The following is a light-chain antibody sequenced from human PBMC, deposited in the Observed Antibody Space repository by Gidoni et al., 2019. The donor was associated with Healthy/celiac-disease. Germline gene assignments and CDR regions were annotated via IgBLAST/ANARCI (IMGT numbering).Light chain of an antibody. J-gene: IGKJ2*01. CDR3: QQSYSTPYT. Sequence: DIQITQSPSSLSASVGDRVTITCRASQSISSYLNWYQQKPGKAPKLLIYAASILQSGVPSRFSGSGSGTDFTLTISSLQPEDFATYYCQQSYSTPYTFGQGTKLEIK. CDR2: AAS. CDR1: QSISSY. V-gene: IGKV1-39*01.